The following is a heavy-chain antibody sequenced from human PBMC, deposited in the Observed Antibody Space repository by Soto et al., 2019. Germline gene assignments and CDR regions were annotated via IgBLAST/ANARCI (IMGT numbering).Heavy chain of an antibody. J-gene: IGHJ5*02. CDR1: GGSISSGDYY. V-gene: IGHV4-30-4*01. D-gene: IGHD3-16*01. Sequence: LSLTCTVSGGSISSGDYYWSWIRQPPGKGLEWIGYIYYSGSTFYNPSLKSRVTISLDTSKIQFSLKLSSVTAADTAVYYCVREGGDNFFEPWGQGTLVTASP. CDR2: IYYSGST. CDR3: VREGGDNFFEP.